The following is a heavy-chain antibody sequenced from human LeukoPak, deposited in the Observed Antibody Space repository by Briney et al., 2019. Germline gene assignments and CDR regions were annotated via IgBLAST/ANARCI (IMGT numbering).Heavy chain of an antibody. CDR2: ISYDGSNK. Sequence: PGGSLRLSCAASGFTFSSYVMHGVREAPGKGVEWVAVISYDGSNKYCADSVKGRFTISRDNSKNTLYLQMNSLRAEDTAVYYCAKVPADITIVRGGGTEYWGQGTLVTVSS. V-gene: IGHV3-30*18. D-gene: IGHD3-10*01. J-gene: IGHJ4*02. CDR3: AKVPADITIVRGGGTEY. CDR1: GFTFSSYV.